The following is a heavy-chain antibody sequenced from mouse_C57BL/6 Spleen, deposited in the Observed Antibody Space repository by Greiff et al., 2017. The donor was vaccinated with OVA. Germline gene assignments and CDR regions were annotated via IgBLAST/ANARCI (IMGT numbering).Heavy chain of an antibody. V-gene: IGHV1-54*01. D-gene: IGHD2-5*01. CDR1: GYAFTNYL. Sequence: QVQLQQSGAELVRPGTSVKVSCKASGYAFTNYLIEWVKQRPGQGLEWIGVINPGSGGTNYNEKFKGKATLTADKSSSTAYMQLSSLTSEDSAVYFCARSGDSKPPFAYWGQGTLVTVSA. CDR3: ARSGDSKPPFAY. CDR2: INPGSGGT. J-gene: IGHJ3*01.